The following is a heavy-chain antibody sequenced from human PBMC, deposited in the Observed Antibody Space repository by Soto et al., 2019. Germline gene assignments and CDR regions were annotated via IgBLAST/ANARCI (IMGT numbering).Heavy chain of an antibody. D-gene: IGHD3-22*01. J-gene: IGHJ4*02. CDR3: ARGGGYDY. V-gene: IGHV4-30-4*01. CDR2: IYSSGST. CDR1: GVSISSGDDY. Sequence: QVQLQESGPGLVKPSQTLSLTCIVSGVSISSGDDYWSWIRQPPGKGLEWIGYIYSSGSTYSNPSLRSRVTISADTSKNQISLKLTSVTAADTAVYYCARGGGYDYWGQGALVTVSS.